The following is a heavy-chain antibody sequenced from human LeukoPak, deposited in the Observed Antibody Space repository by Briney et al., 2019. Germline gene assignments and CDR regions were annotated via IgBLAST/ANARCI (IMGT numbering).Heavy chain of an antibody. Sequence: PGGSLRLSCAASGFTFSSYAMHWVRQAPGKGLEWVAVISYDGSNKYYADSVKGRFAISRDNSKNTLYLQMNSLRAEDTAVYYCARNERPYRSFDYWGQGTLVTVSS. CDR1: GFTFSSYA. CDR2: ISYDGSNK. V-gene: IGHV3-30*09. D-gene: IGHD2-2*02. CDR3: ARNERPYRSFDY. J-gene: IGHJ4*02.